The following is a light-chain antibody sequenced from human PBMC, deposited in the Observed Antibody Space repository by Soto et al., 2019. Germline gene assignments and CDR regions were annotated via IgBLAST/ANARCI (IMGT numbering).Light chain of an antibody. J-gene: IGKJ4*01. CDR3: QQLNSYPF. CDR2: AAS. Sequence: DIQLTQSPSFLSASVGDRVTLTCRASQGINIFLAWFQQKPGKAPNLLISAASTLQSGVPSRLSGSGSGTDFTLTISSLQPEDFATYYCQQLNSYPFFGGGTKVDIK. V-gene: IGKV1-9*01. CDR1: QGINIF.